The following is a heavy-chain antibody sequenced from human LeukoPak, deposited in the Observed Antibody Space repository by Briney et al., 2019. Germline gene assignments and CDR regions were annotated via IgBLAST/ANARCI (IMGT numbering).Heavy chain of an antibody. CDR3: AKARGGHHHLHFFDY. V-gene: IGHV3-23*01. CDR1: GFTFTTYA. CDR2: VSDDGVAT. D-gene: IGHD3-16*01. Sequence: GGSLRLTCGASGFTFTTYAKAWVRQAPGKGLEWVSAVSDDGVATYYADSVRGRFTISRDNSNNTVHLQMSSLRAEDTATYYCAKARGGHHHLHFFDYWGLGTPVSVSS. J-gene: IGHJ4*02.